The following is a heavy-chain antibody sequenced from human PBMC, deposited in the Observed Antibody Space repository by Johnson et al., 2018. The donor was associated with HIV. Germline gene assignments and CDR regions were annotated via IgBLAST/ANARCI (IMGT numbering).Heavy chain of an antibody. Sequence: QVQLVESGGGVVQPGGSLRLSCAASGFTFSSYGMHWVRQAPGKGLEWVAFIRYDGSNKYYAGSVRGRFTVSRDNSKNTLFLQMSSLRAEDTAVYYCARVGSPAELLPWAFDIWGQGTMVTVSS. D-gene: IGHD1-7*01. V-gene: IGHV3-30*02. CDR1: GFTFSSYG. CDR2: IRYDGSNK. CDR3: ARVGSPAELLPWAFDI. J-gene: IGHJ3*02.